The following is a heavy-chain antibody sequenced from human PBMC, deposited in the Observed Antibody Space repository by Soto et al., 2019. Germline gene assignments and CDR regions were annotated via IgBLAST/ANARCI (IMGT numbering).Heavy chain of an antibody. CDR2: ISSGNSA. J-gene: IGHJ4*02. V-gene: IGHV3-74*01. CDR1: GFTFSSYW. D-gene: IGHD5-12*01. CDR3: ARDHRGYNGYVGIDS. Sequence: GGSLRLSCAASGFTFSSYWMHWVRQAPGKGLVWVSRISSGNSATYADSVKGRFTISRDNAKNTVYLQINSLRTEDTAVYYCARDHRGYNGYVGIDSWGQGTLVTVSS.